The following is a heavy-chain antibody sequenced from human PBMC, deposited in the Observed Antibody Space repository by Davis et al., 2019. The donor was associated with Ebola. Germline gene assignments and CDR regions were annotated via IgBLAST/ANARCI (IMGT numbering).Heavy chain of an antibody. J-gene: IGHJ6*02. CDR3: AKDWRGYSYGTPSSMDV. Sequence: GESLKISCAASGFTFSSYAMSWVRQAPGKGLEWVSAISGSGSSTYYADSVKGRFTISRDNSKNTLYLQMNSLRAEDTAVYYCAKDWRGYSYGTPSSMDVWGQGTTVTVSS. CDR2: ISGSGSST. CDR1: GFTFSSYA. V-gene: IGHV3-23*01. D-gene: IGHD5-18*01.